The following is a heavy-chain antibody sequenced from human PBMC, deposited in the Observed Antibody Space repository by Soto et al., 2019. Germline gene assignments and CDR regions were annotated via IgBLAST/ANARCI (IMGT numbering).Heavy chain of an antibody. J-gene: IGHJ5*02. CDR3: ARGILRYPYYYGSGSSFGWFDP. V-gene: IGHV4-34*01. D-gene: IGHD3-10*01. CDR1: GGSFSGYY. CDR2: INHSGST. Sequence: PSETLSLTCAVYGGSFSGYYWSWIRQPPGKGLEWIGEINHSGSTNYNPSLKSRVTISVDTSKNQFSLKLSSVTAADTAVYYCARGILRYPYYYGSGSSFGWFDPWAQGTLVTVSS.